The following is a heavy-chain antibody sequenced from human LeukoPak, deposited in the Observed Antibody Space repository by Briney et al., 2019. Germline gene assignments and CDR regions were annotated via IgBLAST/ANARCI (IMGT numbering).Heavy chain of an antibody. CDR3: AKQLGYCSDGSCYFPY. CDR2: ISNNGGYT. CDR1: GFAFSTYA. D-gene: IGHD2-15*01. J-gene: IGHJ4*02. Sequence: GRSLRLSCAASGFAFSTYAMHWVRQAPGKGLEWVSAISNNGGYTYYADSVQGRFTISRDNSKSTLCLQMNSLRAEDTAVYYCAKQLGYCSDGSCYFPYWGQGTLVTVSS. V-gene: IGHV3-23*01.